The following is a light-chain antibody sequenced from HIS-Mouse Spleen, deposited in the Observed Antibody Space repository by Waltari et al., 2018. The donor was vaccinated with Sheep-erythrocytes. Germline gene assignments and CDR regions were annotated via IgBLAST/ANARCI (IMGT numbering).Light chain of an antibody. CDR3: SSYAGSNNWV. V-gene: IGLV2-11*01. J-gene: IGLJ3*02. Sequence: QSALTQPRSVSGSPGPSVTIPCTGTSSDVAGYNYYPWYQQHPGKPPKLMIYDVSKRPSGVPDRFSGSKSGNTASLTVSGLQAEDEADYYCSSYAGSNNWVFGGGTKLTVL. CDR1: SSDVAGYNY. CDR2: DVS.